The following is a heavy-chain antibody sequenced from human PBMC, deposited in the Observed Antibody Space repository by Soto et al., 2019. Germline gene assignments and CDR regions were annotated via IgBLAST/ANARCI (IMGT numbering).Heavy chain of an antibody. CDR1: GFIFSSYW. V-gene: IGHV3-7*01. CDR3: ARGAPYDYIWGGYVRGRARAY. CDR2: IKQDGSEK. D-gene: IGHD3-16*01. J-gene: IGHJ1*01. Sequence: PGGSLRLSCAASGFIFSSYWMSWVRQAPGKGLEWVANIKQDGSEKYYVDSVKGRFTISRDNAKNSLYLQMNSLRAEDTAVYYCARGAPYDYIWGGYVRGRARAYWGQGTLVTVSS.